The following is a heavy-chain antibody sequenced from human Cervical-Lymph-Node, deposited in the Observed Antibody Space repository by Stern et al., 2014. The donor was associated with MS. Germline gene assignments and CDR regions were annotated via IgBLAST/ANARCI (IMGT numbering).Heavy chain of an antibody. J-gene: IGHJ4*02. D-gene: IGHD4-23*01. V-gene: IGHV5-51*01. Sequence: EVQLVESGAEVKKPGESLKISCKVSGYTFTSYWIGWVRQMPGKGLEWMALLYPGDSDARYSPSFQGQVTISADKSTTTAYLQWSSLKASDTAIYYCARPIYYGDNYFYFDYWGQGTLVTVSS. CDR2: LYPGDSDA. CDR1: GYTFTSYW. CDR3: ARPIYYGDNYFYFDY.